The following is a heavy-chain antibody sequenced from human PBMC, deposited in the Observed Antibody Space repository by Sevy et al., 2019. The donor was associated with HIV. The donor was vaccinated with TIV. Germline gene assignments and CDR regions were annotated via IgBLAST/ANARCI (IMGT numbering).Heavy chain of an antibody. D-gene: IGHD6-13*01. V-gene: IGHV3-9*01. CDR1: GFTFDDYA. CDR3: VKEGPGIAAAGTFGYYYGMDV. Sequence: GGSLRLSCAASGFTFDDYAMHWVRQAPGKGLEWVSGISWNSGSIGYADSVKGRFTISRDNAKNSLYLQMNSLRAEDTALYYCVKEGPGIAAAGTFGYYYGMDVWGQGTTVTVSS. J-gene: IGHJ6*02. CDR2: ISWNSGSI.